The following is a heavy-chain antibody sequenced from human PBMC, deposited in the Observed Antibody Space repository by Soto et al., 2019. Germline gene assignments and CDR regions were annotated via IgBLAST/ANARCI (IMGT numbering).Heavy chain of an antibody. CDR3: ARAVYGDPILGSDYYYFDY. CDR1: GFTVSSNY. Sequence: GGSLRLSCAASGFTVSSNYMSWVRQAPGKGLEWVSVIYSGGSTDYAVSVKGRFTISRDNSKNTLYLQMNSLRAEDTAVYYCARAVYGDPILGSDYYYFDYWGQGTLVTVSS. D-gene: IGHD4-17*01. J-gene: IGHJ4*02. V-gene: IGHV3-66*01. CDR2: IYSGGST.